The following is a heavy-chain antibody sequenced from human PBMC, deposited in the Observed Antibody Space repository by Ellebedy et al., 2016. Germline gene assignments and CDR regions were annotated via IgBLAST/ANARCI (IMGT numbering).Heavy chain of an antibody. CDR2: ISYDGSNK. Sequence: GGSLRLSCAASGFTFSSYGMHWVRQAPGKGLEWVAVISYDGSNKYYADSVKGRFTISRDNSKNTLYLQMNSLRAEDTAVYYCAKGNRVGATYFDYWGQGTLVTVSS. CDR3: AKGNRVGATYFDY. CDR1: GFTFSSYG. D-gene: IGHD1-26*01. J-gene: IGHJ4*02. V-gene: IGHV3-30*18.